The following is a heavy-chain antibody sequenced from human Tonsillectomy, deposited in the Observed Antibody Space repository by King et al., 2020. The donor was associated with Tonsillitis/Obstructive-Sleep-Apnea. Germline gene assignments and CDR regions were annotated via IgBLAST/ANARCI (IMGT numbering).Heavy chain of an antibody. CDR3: ARGPHYYQTTPPYYDH. Sequence: QVQLQQWGAGLLKPSETLSLTCAFYGGSFSGYYWSWIRQPPGKGLEWIGDINHSGSTNYNPSLKSRVTISVYTSKSQFSLKLSSVTAADTAVYYCARGPHYYQTTPPYYDHWGQGTLVTVSS. J-gene: IGHJ4*02. CDR2: INHSGST. D-gene: IGHD3-22*01. CDR1: GGSFSGYY. V-gene: IGHV4-34*01.